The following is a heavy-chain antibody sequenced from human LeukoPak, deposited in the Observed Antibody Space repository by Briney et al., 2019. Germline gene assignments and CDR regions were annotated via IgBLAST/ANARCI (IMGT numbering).Heavy chain of an antibody. CDR2: INPNSGGT. Sequence: EASVKVSCKASGYIFTGYYMHWVRQAPGQGLEWMGWINPNSGGTNYAQKFQGRVTMTRDTSISTAYMELSRLSSDDTAVYYCARGGYYDSSGYYYSDYWGQGTLVTVSS. D-gene: IGHD3-22*01. CDR1: GYIFTGYY. J-gene: IGHJ4*02. V-gene: IGHV1-2*02. CDR3: ARGGYYDSSGYYYSDY.